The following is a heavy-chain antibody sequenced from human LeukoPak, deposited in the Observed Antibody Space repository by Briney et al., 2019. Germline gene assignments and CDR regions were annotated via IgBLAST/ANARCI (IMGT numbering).Heavy chain of an antibody. CDR1: GFTFSSYS. D-gene: IGHD3-22*01. V-gene: IGHV3-48*01. Sequence: GGSLRLSCAASGFTFSSYSMNWVRQAPGQGLEWVSYISSSSSTIYYADSVKGRFTISRDNAKNSLYLQMNSLRAEDTAVYYCASEPDYDSSGYHRLFDYWGQGTLVTVSS. J-gene: IGHJ4*02. CDR3: ASEPDYDSSGYHRLFDY. CDR2: ISSSSSTI.